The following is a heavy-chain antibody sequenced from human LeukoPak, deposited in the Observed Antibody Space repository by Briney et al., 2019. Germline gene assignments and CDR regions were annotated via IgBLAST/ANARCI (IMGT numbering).Heavy chain of an antibody. CDR3: TRAEANFFDY. D-gene: IGHD5-12*01. CDR1: GFTFGDFA. CDR2: IRSKTYDATT. V-gene: IGHV3-49*04. Sequence: GGSLRLSCKTSGFTFGDFAINWVRQAPGKGLEWVGFIRSKTYDATTEYAASVKGRFTISRDDSKGSAYPQMNSLKTEDTAVYYCTRAEANFFDYWGQGTLVTVSS. J-gene: IGHJ4*02.